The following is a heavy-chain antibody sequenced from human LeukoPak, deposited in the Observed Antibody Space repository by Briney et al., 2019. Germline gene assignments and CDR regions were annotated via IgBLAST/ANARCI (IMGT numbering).Heavy chain of an antibody. CDR1: GFTFSNYW. CDR3: ARGGNYGSFDY. D-gene: IGHD1-7*01. V-gene: IGHV3-7*01. Sequence: GGSLRLSCAASGFTFSNYWMSWVCQAPGKGLEWVANTKQDGNDKYYVDSVKGRFTISRDNAKNSLHLQMNSLRAEDTAVYYCARGGNYGSFDYWGQGTLVIVSS. CDR2: TKQDGNDK. J-gene: IGHJ4*02.